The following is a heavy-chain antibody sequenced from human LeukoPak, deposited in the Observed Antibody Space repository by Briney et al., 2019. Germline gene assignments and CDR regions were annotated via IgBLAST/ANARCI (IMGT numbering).Heavy chain of an antibody. J-gene: IGHJ5*02. CDR2: INPNSGGT. CDR1: GYTFTGYY. D-gene: IGHD3-22*01. CDR3: ATNGDTSLRSKYYYHRANWFDP. Sequence: ASVKVSCKASGYTFTGYYMHWVRQAPGQGLEWMGWINPNSGGTNYAQKFQGRVTMTEDTSTDTAYMELSSLRSEDTAVYYCATNGDTSLRSKYYYHRANWFDPWGQGTLVTASS. V-gene: IGHV1-2*02.